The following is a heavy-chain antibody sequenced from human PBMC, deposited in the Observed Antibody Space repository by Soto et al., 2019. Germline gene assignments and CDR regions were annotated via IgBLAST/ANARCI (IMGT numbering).Heavy chain of an antibody. CDR3: AREIGGYDSPYYYYGMDV. J-gene: IGHJ6*02. CDR1: GGSISSGGYY. CDR2: IYYSGST. Sequence: QVQLQESGPGLVKPSQTLSLTCTVSGGSISSGGYYWSWIRQHPGKGLEWIGYIYYSGSTYYNPSPKSRVTISVDXSKXQXCLKLSSVTAADTAVYYCAREIGGYDSPYYYYGMDVWGQGTTVTVSS. V-gene: IGHV4-31*03. D-gene: IGHD5-12*01.